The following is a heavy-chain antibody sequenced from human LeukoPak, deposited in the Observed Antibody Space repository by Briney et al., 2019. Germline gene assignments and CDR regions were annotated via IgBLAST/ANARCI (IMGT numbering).Heavy chain of an antibody. J-gene: IGHJ4*02. CDR1: GGSISSGGYY. CDR3: AREDDYYTGFDY. V-gene: IGHV4-31*03. D-gene: IGHD2-21*02. Sequence: PSQTLSLTCTVSGGSISSGGYYWSRIRQHPGKGLEWIGYIYYSGSTYYNPSLKSRVTISVDTSKNQFSLKLSSVTAADTAVYYCAREDDYYTGFDYWGQGTLVTVSS. CDR2: IYYSGST.